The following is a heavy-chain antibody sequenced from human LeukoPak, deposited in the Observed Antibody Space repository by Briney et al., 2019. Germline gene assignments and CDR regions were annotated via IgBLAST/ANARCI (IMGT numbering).Heavy chain of an antibody. J-gene: IGHJ4*02. Sequence: GGSLRLSCAASGFTVSSNYMSWVRQAPGKGLEWVSVIYSGGSTYCADSVKGRFTISRDNSKNTLYLQMNSLRAEDTAVYYCARDTAMGSFDYWGQGTLVTVSS. CDR1: GFTVSSNY. V-gene: IGHV3-53*01. CDR3: ARDTAMGSFDY. D-gene: IGHD5-18*01. CDR2: IYSGGST.